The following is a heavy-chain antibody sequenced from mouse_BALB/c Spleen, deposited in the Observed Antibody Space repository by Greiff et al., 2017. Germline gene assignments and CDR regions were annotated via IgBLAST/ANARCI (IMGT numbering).Heavy chain of an antibody. J-gene: IGHJ4*01. V-gene: IGHV1-7*01. Sequence: VQLQQSGAELAKPGASVKMSCKASGYTFTSYWMHWVKQRPGQGLEWIGYINPSTGYTEYNQKFKDKATLTADKSSSTAYMQLSSLTSEDSAVYYCARTPLYYGSSYYAMDYWGQGTSVTVSS. D-gene: IGHD1-1*01. CDR1: GYTFTSYW. CDR2: INPSTGYT. CDR3: ARTPLYYGSSYYAMDY.